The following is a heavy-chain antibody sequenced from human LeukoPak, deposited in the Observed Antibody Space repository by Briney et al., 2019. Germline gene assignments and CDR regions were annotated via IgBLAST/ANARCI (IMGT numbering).Heavy chain of an antibody. Sequence: SETLSLTCSVSGGSIRGYYWNWIRQPPGRGLEWIGYIYYSGSTNYDPSLKSRVTISVDKSKRQFSLNLTSVTAADTAVYYCARGGDYCNSFDPWGQGTLVSVSS. D-gene: IGHD4-17*01. CDR2: IYYSGST. J-gene: IGHJ5*02. V-gene: IGHV4-59*01. CDR3: ARGGDYCNSFDP. CDR1: GGSIRGYY.